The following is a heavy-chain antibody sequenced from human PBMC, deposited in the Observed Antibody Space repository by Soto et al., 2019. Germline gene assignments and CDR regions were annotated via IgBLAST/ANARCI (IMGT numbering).Heavy chain of an antibody. CDR3: SRFAARPPFEY. CDR1: GGSINSSYY. CDR2: IYYSGTT. J-gene: IGHJ4*02. V-gene: IGHV4-39*01. D-gene: IGHD6-6*01. Sequence: SETLSLTCIVSGGSINSSYYWGWIRQPPGKAPEWIGSIYYSGTTYYNPSLKSRVIISVDSSRNQFSLKMTSVTAPDTAVYYCSRFAARPPFEYWGQGLLVTVSS.